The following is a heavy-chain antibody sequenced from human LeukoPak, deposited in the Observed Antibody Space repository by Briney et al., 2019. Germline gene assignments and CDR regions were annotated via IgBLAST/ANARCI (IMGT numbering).Heavy chain of an antibody. V-gene: IGHV3-48*01. D-gene: IGHD3-10*01. Sequence: PGGSLRLSCAASGFTFSSYAMSWVRQAPGKGPEWIAYINSGSSTIYYADSVQGRFTISRDNAKNSLYLQMNSLRAEDTAVYYCARYLRVVPLDYWGQGTLVTVSS. J-gene: IGHJ4*02. CDR1: GFTFSSYA. CDR2: INSGSSTI. CDR3: ARYLRVVPLDY.